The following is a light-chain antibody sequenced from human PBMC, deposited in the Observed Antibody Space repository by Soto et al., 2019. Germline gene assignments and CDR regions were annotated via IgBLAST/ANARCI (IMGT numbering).Light chain of an antibody. CDR2: GAS. J-gene: IGKJ1*01. CDR3: QQYNNWPRT. Sequence: EIVMTQSPATLSMSPGERATLSCRASQSVSTNLVWYQQKPGQAPRLLIFGASSRATGIPVRFSGSGSGTEFTLIISSLQSEDFAVYSCQQYNNWPRTFGPGTKVEIK. V-gene: IGKV3-15*01. CDR1: QSVSTN.